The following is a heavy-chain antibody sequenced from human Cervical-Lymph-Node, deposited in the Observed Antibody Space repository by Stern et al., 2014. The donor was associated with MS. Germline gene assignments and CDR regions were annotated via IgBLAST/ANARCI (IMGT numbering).Heavy chain of an antibody. CDR2: MNTDRGET. CDR3: TKAWDS. Sequence: VQLVESGAEVKKPGASVKVSCKTSGYTFTSDDINWVRQASGQGLEWMGWMNTDRGETGYAQKFQGRITICRGTSISTAYMDLTTLRSEDTSVYYCTKAWDSWGQGTLFIVSS. V-gene: IGHV1-8*01. J-gene: IGHJ4*02. CDR1: GYTFTSDD.